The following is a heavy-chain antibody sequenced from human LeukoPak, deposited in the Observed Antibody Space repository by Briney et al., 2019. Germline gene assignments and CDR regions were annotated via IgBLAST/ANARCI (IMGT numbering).Heavy chain of an antibody. D-gene: IGHD1-7*01. CDR3: ARGNWNYGDYYYYMDV. V-gene: IGHV1-69*05. CDR2: TIPIFGTA. J-gene: IGHJ6*03. CDR1: GGTFSSYA. Sequence: AASVKVSCKASGGTFSSYAISWVRQAPGQGLEWMGGTIPIFGTANYAQKFQGRVTITTDESTSTAYMELSSLRSEDTAVYYCARGNWNYGDYYYYMDVWGKGTTVTVYS.